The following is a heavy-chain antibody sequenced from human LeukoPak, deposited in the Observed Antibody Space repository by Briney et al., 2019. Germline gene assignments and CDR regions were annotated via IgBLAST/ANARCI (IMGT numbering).Heavy chain of an antibody. Sequence: GGSLRLSCAASGFTFSSYAMHWVRQAPGKGLEWVAVISYDGSNKYYADSVKGRFTISRDNAKNSLYLQMNSLRGEDTAVYYCVRDKLVGPSRLDHWGQGTLVTVSS. CDR1: GFTFSSYA. D-gene: IGHD1-26*01. CDR3: VRDKLVGPSRLDH. V-gene: IGHV3-30*04. CDR2: ISYDGSNK. J-gene: IGHJ4*02.